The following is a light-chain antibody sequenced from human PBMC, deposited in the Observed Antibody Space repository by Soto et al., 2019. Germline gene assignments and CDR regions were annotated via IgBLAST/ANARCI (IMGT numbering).Light chain of an antibody. CDR1: SSDVGAYNY. Sequence: QSVLAQPASVSGSPGQSITISCTGTSSDVGAYNYVSWYHQHHPGKAPELIIYDVTDRPSGVSTRFSGSKSGNTASLTISGLQAGDEGDYYCSSYTTIKTVIFGGGTQLTVL. V-gene: IGLV2-14*01. CDR2: DVT. CDR3: SSYTTIKTVI. J-gene: IGLJ2*01.